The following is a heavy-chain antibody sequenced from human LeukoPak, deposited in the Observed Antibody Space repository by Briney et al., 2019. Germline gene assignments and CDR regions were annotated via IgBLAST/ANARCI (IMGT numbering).Heavy chain of an antibody. Sequence: ASVKVSCKASGYTFTSYDINWVRQATGQGLEWMGWMNPNSGNTGYAQKFQGRVTMTRNSSITTAYMELSSLRSEDAAVYYCARRHGRCSDGSCYYPDYWGQGTLVTVSS. J-gene: IGHJ4*02. V-gene: IGHV1-8*01. CDR3: ARRHGRCSDGSCYYPDY. CDR1: GYTFTSYD. D-gene: IGHD2-15*01. CDR2: MNPNSGNT.